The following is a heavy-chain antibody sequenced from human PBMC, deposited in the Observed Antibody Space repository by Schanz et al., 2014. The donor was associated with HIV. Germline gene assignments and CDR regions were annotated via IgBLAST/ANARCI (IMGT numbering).Heavy chain of an antibody. D-gene: IGHD1-1*01. J-gene: IGHJ4*02. CDR2: TWYDGSNK. CDR1: GLTFRSYG. Sequence: VQLVESGGGLVKPGGSLRLSCAASGLTFRSYGMHWVRQAPGKGLEWVAVTWYDGSNKYYADSVKGRFTISRDNSKNTLYLQMNSLRAEDTAVYYCAKRRDSGYAYFDYWGQGTLVTVSS. CDR3: AKRRDSGYAYFDY. V-gene: IGHV3-33*08.